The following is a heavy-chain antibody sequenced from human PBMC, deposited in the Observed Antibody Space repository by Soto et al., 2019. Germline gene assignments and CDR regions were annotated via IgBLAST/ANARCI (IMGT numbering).Heavy chain of an antibody. D-gene: IGHD3-16*02. J-gene: IGHJ4*02. Sequence: ASVKVSCKASGYTFTSYAMHWVRQAPGQGLEWMGWMNPNSGNTGYAQKFQGRVTMTRNTSISTAYMELSSLRSEDTAVYYCARGGGTFGGVIVDWGQGTLVTVSS. V-gene: IGHV1-8*02. CDR2: MNPNSGNT. CDR3: ARGGGTFGGVIVD. CDR1: GYTFTSYA.